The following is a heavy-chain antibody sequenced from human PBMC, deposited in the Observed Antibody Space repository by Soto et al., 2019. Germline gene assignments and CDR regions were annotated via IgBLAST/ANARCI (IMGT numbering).Heavy chain of an antibody. J-gene: IGHJ6*02. Sequence: QVQLQQWGAGLLKPSETLSLTCAVYGGSFSGYYWSWLRQPPGKGPEWIGEINHSGNTKYNPSLESRVTISVDTPKNQFSLKLNSVSTADTAVYYCARTGGMDVWSPGATVTVSS. CDR1: GGSFSGYY. CDR2: INHSGNT. CDR3: ARTGGMDV. V-gene: IGHV4-34*01.